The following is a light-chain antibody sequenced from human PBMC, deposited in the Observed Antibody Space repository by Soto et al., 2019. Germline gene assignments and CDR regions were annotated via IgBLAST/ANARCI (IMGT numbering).Light chain of an antibody. V-gene: IGKV1-5*03. CDR3: QHYNSYSEA. CDR2: TAS. Sequence: DIQMTESPSTLSVTVGERVTMTCRASQTISSWAAWYQQKPGKAPKLLIYTASTLKSGVPSRFSGSGSGTEFTLTISSLQPDDFATYYCQHYNSYSEAFGQGTKVDI. J-gene: IGKJ1*01. CDR1: QTISSW.